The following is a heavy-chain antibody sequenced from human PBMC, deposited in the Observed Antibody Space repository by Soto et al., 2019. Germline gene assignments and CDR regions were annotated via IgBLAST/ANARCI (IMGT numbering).Heavy chain of an antibody. V-gene: IGHV1-69*12. CDR2: IIPIFGTA. Sequence: QVQLVQSGAEVKKPGSSVKVSCKASGGTFSSYAISWVRQAPGQGLEWMGGIIPIFGTANYAQKFQGRVTMSADGSTSTAYMGLSSLSSEDTAVYYCGYRGDDVPMGLRDYWGQGTLVTVSS. CDR3: GYRGDDVPMGLRDY. D-gene: IGHD5-12*01. J-gene: IGHJ4*02. CDR1: GGTFSSYA.